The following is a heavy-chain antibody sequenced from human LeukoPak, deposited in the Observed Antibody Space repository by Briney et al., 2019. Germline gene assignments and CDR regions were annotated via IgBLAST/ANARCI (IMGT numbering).Heavy chain of an antibody. D-gene: IGHD1-1*01. CDR1: GFTFSNYW. CDR3: AKSPVQLERGGVVWYYYYYMDV. CDR2: ISDSGGST. Sequence: GGSLRLSCVVSGFTFSNYWMTWVRQAPGKGLEWVSAISDSGGSTYYADSVKGRFTISRDNSKNTLYLQMNSLRAEDTAVYYCAKSPVQLERGGVVWYYYYYMDVWGKGTTVTVSS. V-gene: IGHV3-23*01. J-gene: IGHJ6*03.